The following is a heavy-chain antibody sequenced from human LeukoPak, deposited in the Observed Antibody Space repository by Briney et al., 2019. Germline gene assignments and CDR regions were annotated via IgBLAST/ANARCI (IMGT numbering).Heavy chain of an antibody. CDR1: GGSISSYY. CDR3: ARVLRINDPYCINGVCYTYYFDY. Sequence: SQTLSLTCTVSGGSISSYYWSWIRQPPGKGLEWIGYIYYSGSTNYNPSLKSRVTISVDTSKNQFSLKLSSVTAADTAVYYCARVLRINDPYCINGVCYTYYFDYWGQGTLVTVSS. CDR2: IYYSGST. J-gene: IGHJ4*02. D-gene: IGHD2-8*01. V-gene: IGHV4-59*01.